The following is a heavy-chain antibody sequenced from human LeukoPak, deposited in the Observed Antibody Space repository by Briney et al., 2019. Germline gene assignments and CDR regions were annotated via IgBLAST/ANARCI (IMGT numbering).Heavy chain of an antibody. Sequence: PGGSLRLSCVASGFTFSNYGMNWVRQAPGKGLEWVSGIVGSGVTTYYADSVKGRFTISRDNSKNTLYLHMKGLRVEDTAIYYCARDERWIQFNYWGQGTLATVSS. CDR1: GFTFSNYG. D-gene: IGHD5-18*01. CDR3: ARDERWIQFNY. V-gene: IGHV3-23*01. CDR2: IVGSGVTT. J-gene: IGHJ4*02.